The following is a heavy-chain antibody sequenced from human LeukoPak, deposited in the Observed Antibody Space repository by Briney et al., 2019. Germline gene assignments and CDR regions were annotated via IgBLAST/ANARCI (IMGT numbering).Heavy chain of an antibody. CDR1: GGSFSGYY. J-gene: IGHJ4*02. CDR2: INHSGST. Sequence: SETPSLTCAVYGGSFSGYYWSWIRQPPGKGLEWIGEINHSGSTNYNPSLKSRVTISVDTSKNQFSLKLSSVTAADTAVYYCARTSGYWGQGTLVTVSS. CDR3: ARTSGY. V-gene: IGHV4-34*01.